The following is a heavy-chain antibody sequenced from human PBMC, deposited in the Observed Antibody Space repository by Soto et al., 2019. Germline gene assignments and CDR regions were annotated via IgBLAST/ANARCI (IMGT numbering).Heavy chain of an antibody. Sequence: KPSETLSLTCAVSGGSISSGGYSWSWIRQPPGKGLEWIGYIYHSGSTYYNPSLKSRVTISVDTSKNQFSLKLSSVTAADTAAYYCARGYGRNFDYWGQGTLVTVAS. CDR3: ARGYGRNFDY. CDR1: GGSISSGGYS. V-gene: IGHV4-30-2*01. J-gene: IGHJ4*02. D-gene: IGHD5-18*01. CDR2: IYHSGST.